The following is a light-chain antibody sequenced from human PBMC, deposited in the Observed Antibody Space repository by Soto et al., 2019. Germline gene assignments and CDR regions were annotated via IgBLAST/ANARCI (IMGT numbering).Light chain of an antibody. V-gene: IGKV1-33*01. CDR3: QHYNSLPIT. Sequence: DIQMTQSPCSLSGALGCRFTSTWRASQDISFYLNWYQHKTGQAPKLLIYDASQLETGVPSKFSGSGSGTDLSFTINNLQAEDIGTYYCQHYNSLPITLGQGTRLEIK. CDR1: QDISFY. J-gene: IGKJ5*01. CDR2: DAS.